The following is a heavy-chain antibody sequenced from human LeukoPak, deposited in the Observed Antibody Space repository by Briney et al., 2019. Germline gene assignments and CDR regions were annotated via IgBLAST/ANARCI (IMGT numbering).Heavy chain of an antibody. V-gene: IGHV3-23*01. Sequence: GGSLRLSCAASGFTFSSYAISWVCQAPGQGLECVSAISGSGGSTYYADSVKGLLTISRDNSKNTLYLQMNSLRAEETAVYYCAKGRYYFDYWGQGTLVTVSS. CDR3: AKGRYYFDY. D-gene: IGHD5-24*01. CDR2: ISGSGGST. J-gene: IGHJ4*02. CDR1: GFTFSSYA.